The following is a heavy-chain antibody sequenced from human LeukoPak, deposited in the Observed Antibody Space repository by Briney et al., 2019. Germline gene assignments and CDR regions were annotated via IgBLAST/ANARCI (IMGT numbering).Heavy chain of an antibody. V-gene: IGHV4-34*01. CDR2: INHSGST. D-gene: IGHD6-13*01. J-gene: IGHJ4*02. CDR3: ARERAHSSSSPFDY. Sequence: SETLSLTCAVYGGSFSGYYWSWIRQPPGKGLEWIGEINHSGSTNYNPSLKSRATISVDTSKNQFSLKLSSVTAADTAVYYCARERAHSSSSPFDYWGQGTLVTVSS. CDR1: GGSFSGYY.